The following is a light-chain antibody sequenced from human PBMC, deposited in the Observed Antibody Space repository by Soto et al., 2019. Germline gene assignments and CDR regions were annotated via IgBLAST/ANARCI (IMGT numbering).Light chain of an antibody. CDR1: SSNVGSYKL. V-gene: IGLV2-23*02. CDR2: EVN. CDR3: CSSGGSPTYV. J-gene: IGLJ1*01. Sequence: QSVLTQPASVSGSPGQSITISCTGTSSNVGSYKLVSWYQQHPGKAPKLMIFEVNKRPSGVTNRFSCYKSSYTASLTISRLKVEDEADYYYCSSGGSPTYVFGTGSKVTVL.